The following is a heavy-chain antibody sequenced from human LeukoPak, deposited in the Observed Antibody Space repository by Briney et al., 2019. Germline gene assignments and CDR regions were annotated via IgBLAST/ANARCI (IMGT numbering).Heavy chain of an antibody. CDR2: IYTSGST. CDR1: GGSISSGSYY. D-gene: IGHD3-9*01. CDR3: ARGYDILTGYMTGWFDP. V-gene: IGHV4-61*02. J-gene: IGHJ5*02. Sequence: SETLSLTCTVSGGSISSGSYYWSWIRQPAGKGLEWIGRIYTSGSTNYNPSLKSRVTMSVDTSKNQFSLKLSSVTAADTAVYYCARGYDILTGYMTGWFDPWGQGTLVTVSS.